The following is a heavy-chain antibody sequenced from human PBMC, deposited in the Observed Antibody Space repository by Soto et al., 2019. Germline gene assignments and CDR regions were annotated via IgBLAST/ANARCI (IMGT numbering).Heavy chain of an antibody. Sequence: EVQLLESGGGLVQPGGSLRLSCAASGVTFSSCAMNWVRQAPGTGLEWVSGISGSGGSTYYSDSVKGRFTISRDNSKNTLYLQMNSLRAEDTAVYYCAKSHDSWSLRSDYWGQGTLVTVSS. CDR2: ISGSGGST. D-gene: IGHD3-10*01. CDR1: GVTFSSCA. CDR3: AKSHDSWSLRSDY. V-gene: IGHV3-23*01. J-gene: IGHJ4*02.